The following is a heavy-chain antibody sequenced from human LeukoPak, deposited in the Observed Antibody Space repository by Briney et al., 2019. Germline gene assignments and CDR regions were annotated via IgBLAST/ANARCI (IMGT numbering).Heavy chain of an antibody. Sequence: SETLSLTCTVSGASIISGGYHWNWIRQHPEKGLEYIGYIYYSGFTSYNPSLKGRVTISVDTSKNQFSLTVSPVTAADTAVYFCARSLAAADPNWFDPWGQGTLVTVSS. D-gene: IGHD6-13*01. J-gene: IGHJ5*02. CDR2: IYYSGFT. CDR1: GASIISGGYH. CDR3: ARSLAAADPNWFDP. V-gene: IGHV4-31*03.